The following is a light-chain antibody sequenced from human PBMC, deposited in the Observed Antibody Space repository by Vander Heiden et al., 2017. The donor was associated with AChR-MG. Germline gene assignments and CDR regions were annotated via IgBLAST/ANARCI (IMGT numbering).Light chain of an antibody. CDR3: SSYTSTNTHVL. CDR2: DVT. CDR1: SSDVGGYNY. Sequence: QSALTQPASVSGSPGQSITISCTGTSSDVGGYNYVSGYQQHPGKGPKLIVYDVTYRPSGVSNRFSGSKSGNTASLTISGLQAEDEGDYYCSSYTSTNTHVLFGGGTKLTVL. J-gene: IGLJ2*01. V-gene: IGLV2-14*03.